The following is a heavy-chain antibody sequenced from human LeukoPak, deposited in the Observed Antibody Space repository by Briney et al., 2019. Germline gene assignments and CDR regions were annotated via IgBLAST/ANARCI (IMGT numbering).Heavy chain of an antibody. V-gene: IGHV4-59*01. CDR3: ASFGGGDYFDY. D-gene: IGHD3-10*01. CDR1: GGSISSYY. Sequence: SETLSLTCTVSGGSISSYYWSLIRQPPGKGLEWIGYIYYSGSTNYNPALKSRVTISVDTAKNQFSLNLNSVPAADTAVYYCASFGGGDYFDYWGQGTLVTVSS. CDR2: IYYSGST. J-gene: IGHJ4*02.